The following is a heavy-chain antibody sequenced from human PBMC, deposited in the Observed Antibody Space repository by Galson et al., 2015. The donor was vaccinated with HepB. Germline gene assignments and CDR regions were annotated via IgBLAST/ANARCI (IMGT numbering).Heavy chain of an antibody. J-gene: IGHJ6*03. Sequence: CTVSGGSISSGGYYWSWIRQHPGKGLEWIGYIYYSGSTYYNPSLKSRVTISVDTSRNQFSLKLSSATAADTAVYYCARDGVERYCSGGSCYPYYYYMDVWGKGTTVTVSS. V-gene: IGHV4-31*03. D-gene: IGHD2-15*01. CDR2: IYYSGST. CDR1: GGSISSGGYY. CDR3: ARDGVERYCSGGSCYPYYYYMDV.